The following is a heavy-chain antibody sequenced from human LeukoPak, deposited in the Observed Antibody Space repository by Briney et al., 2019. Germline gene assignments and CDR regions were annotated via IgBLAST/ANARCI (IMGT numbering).Heavy chain of an antibody. Sequence: GGSLRLSCAASGFTFSSYWMHWVRQAPGKGLVWVSRINSDGSSTSYADSVKGRFTISRDNAKNTLYLQMNSLRAEDTAVYYCASAWSSSWYAFDIWGQGTMVTVSS. CDR3: ASAWSSSWYAFDI. CDR1: GFTFSSYW. J-gene: IGHJ3*02. D-gene: IGHD6-13*01. V-gene: IGHV3-74*01. CDR2: INSDGSST.